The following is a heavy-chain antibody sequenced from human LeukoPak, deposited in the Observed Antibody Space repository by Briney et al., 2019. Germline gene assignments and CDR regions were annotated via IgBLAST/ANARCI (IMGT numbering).Heavy chain of an antibody. CDR3: AKDRSGSYRSFDY. V-gene: IGHV3-30*18. Sequence: PGXSLXLSCAASGFIFSSYXMHWVRQAPGKGLEWVALISYDGTNQYYADSVKGRFTISRDNSKNTLYLQMNSLRAEDTAVYYCAKDRSGSYRSFDYWGQGTLVTVSS. D-gene: IGHD1-26*01. CDR1: GFIFSSYX. J-gene: IGHJ4*02. CDR2: ISYDGTNQ.